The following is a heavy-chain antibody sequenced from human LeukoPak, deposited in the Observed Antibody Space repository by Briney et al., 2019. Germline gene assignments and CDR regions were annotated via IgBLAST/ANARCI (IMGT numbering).Heavy chain of an antibody. D-gene: IGHD5-12*01. V-gene: IGHV1-8*01. J-gene: IGHJ4*02. CDR3: ARDYSGYD. CDR1: GYSFTNHY. CDR2: MNPAGDDA. Sequence: ASVKVSCKASGYSFTNHYISWFRQVTGQGLEWMGWMNPAGDDAGYAQKFQGRMTLTRDTSVSTVYMELRSLRSDDTAVYYCARDYSGYDWGQGTLVTVSS.